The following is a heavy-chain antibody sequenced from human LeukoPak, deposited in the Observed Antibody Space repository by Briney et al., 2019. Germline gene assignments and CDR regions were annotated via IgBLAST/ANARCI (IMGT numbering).Heavy chain of an antibody. CDR1: GFTFDDYA. D-gene: IGHD5-18*01. V-gene: IGHV3-9*03. CDR3: AKGGSQLWKYNWFDP. J-gene: IGHJ5*02. CDR2: ISWNSGSI. Sequence: PGRSLRLSCAASGFTFDDYAMHWVRQAPGKGLEWVSGISWNSGSIGYADSVKGRFTISRDNAKNSLYLQMNSLRAEDMALYYCAKGGSQLWKYNWFDPWGQGTLVTVSS.